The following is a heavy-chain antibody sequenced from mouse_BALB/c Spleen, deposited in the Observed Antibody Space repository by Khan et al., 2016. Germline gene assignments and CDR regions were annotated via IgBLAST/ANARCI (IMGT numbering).Heavy chain of an antibody. CDR1: GFTFNIYA. CDR3: MRGNDYDVYFDY. CDR2: IRSKSNNYAT. V-gene: IGHV10-1*02. J-gene: IGHJ2*01. D-gene: IGHD2-4*01. Sequence: EVKLLESGGGLVQPKGSLKLSCAASGFTFNIYAMNWVRQAPGKGLEWVARIRSKSNNYATYYVDSVKDRFTISRDDSQSMLYLQMNNLKTEATAMYYCMRGNDYDVYFDYWGQGIPLTVSS.